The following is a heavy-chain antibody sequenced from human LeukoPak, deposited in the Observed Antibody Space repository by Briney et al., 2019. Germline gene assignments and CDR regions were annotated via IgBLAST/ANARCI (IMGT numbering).Heavy chain of an antibody. D-gene: IGHD1-26*01. V-gene: IGHV1-58*02. J-gene: IGHJ3*02. CDR2: IVVGSGNT. Sequence: ASVKVSCKASGFTFTSSAMQWVRQARGQRLEWIGWIVVGSGNTNYAQKFQERVTITRDMSTGTAYMELSSLRSEDTAVYYCAADFTFNSGATEPHDAFDIWGQGTMVTVSS. CDR3: AADFTFNSGATEPHDAFDI. CDR1: GFTFTSSA.